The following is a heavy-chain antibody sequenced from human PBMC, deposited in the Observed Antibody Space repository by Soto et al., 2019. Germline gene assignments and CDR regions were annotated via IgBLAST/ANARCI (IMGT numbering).Heavy chain of an antibody. J-gene: IGHJ3*02. CDR1: GFTFSSYA. V-gene: IGHV3-23*01. D-gene: IGHD3-3*01. CDR3: AKITIFGVVMDSTNACDI. CDR2: LSGSGGST. Sequence: EVQLLESGGGLVQPGGSLRLSCAASGFTFSSYAMSWVRQAPGKGLEWVSALSGSGGSTYYADSVKGRFTISRDNSKNTLYLQMNSLRAEDTAVYYCAKITIFGVVMDSTNACDIWGQGTMVTVSS.